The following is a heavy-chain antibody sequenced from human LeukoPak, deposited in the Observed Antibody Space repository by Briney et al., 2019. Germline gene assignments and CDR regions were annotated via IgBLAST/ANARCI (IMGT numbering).Heavy chain of an antibody. Sequence: SETLSLTCTVSGGSISSYYWSWIRQPAGKGLEWIGRIYTSGSTNYNPSPKSRVTMSVDTSKNQFSLKLSSVTAADTAVYYCARDAAAGNWFDPWGQGTLVTVSS. V-gene: IGHV4-4*07. D-gene: IGHD2-2*01. CDR1: GGSISSYY. J-gene: IGHJ5*02. CDR3: ARDAAAGNWFDP. CDR2: IYTSGST.